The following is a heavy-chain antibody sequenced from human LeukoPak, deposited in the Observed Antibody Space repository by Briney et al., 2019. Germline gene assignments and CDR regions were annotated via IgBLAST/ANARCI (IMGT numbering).Heavy chain of an antibody. V-gene: IGHV4-39*01. CDR3: ARGPLYYGTYYFDY. D-gene: IGHD3-22*01. CDR2: IYYSGDT. J-gene: IGHJ4*02. CDR1: GGSISSSNFY. Sequence: SETLSLTCTVSGGSISSSNFYWVWIRQPPGKGLEWIGSIYYSGDTYYNPSLKSRATISVDTSKNQFSLKLSSVTAADTAVYYCARGPLYYGTYYFDYWGQGTLVTVSS.